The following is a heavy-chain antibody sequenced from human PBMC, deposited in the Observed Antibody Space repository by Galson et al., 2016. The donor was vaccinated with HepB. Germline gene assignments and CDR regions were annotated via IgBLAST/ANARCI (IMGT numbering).Heavy chain of an antibody. CDR1: GGSISSSSYF. J-gene: IGHJ4*02. D-gene: IGHD1-26*01. V-gene: IGHV4-39*07. CDR2: TSHRRGT. CDR3: ARDAQYGNHVWAFDY. Sequence: ETLSLTCTVSGGSISSSSYFWGWVRQAPGRGLEWIGETSHRRGTNYNSSLRTRVSISMDESMNQFSMTLSSVTAADTALYFCARDAQYGNHVWAFDYWGQGILVTVSS.